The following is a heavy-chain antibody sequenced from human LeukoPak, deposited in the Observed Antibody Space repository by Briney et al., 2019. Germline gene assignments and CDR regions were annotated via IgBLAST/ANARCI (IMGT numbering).Heavy chain of an antibody. CDR2: IRFTGSYI. J-gene: IGHJ4*02. CDR3: AKGTFSGWYIQSDY. Sequence: GGSLRLSCAASGFTFSSYSTNWVRQAPGRGLEWVSSIRFTGSYIYYADSVKGRFTISRDNSKNTLYLQMNSLRAEDAAVYYCAKGTFSGWYIQSDYWGQGTLVTVSS. V-gene: IGHV3-21*04. D-gene: IGHD6-19*01. CDR1: GFTFSSYS.